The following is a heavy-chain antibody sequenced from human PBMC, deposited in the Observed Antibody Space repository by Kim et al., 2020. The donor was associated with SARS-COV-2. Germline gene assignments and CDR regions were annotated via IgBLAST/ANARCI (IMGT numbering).Heavy chain of an antibody. D-gene: IGHD2-2*01. V-gene: IGHV3-15*01. CDR3: TTGSSCSSTSCYDYYYYGMDV. Sequence: GGSLRLSCAASGFTFSNAWMSWVRQAPGKGLEWVGRIKSKTDGGTTDYAAPVKGRFTISRDDSKNTLYLQMNSLKTEDTAVYYCTTGSSCSSTSCYDYYYYGMDVWGQGTTVTVSS. J-gene: IGHJ6*02. CDR1: GFTFSNAW. CDR2: IKSKTDGGTT.